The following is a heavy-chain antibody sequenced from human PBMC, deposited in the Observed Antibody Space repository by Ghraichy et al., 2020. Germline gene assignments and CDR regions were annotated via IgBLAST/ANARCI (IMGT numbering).Heavy chain of an antibody. V-gene: IGHV3-74*01. CDR1: GLTFSNYW. CDR2: ISYDGTKT. J-gene: IGHJ4*02. Sequence: GGSLRLSCEVSGLTFSNYWMHWVRHAPGKGLVWVSHISYDGTKTNFSESLKGRFTVSRDDAKSMVYLQMNSLKADDSAVYYCVAAKKSSSSNCDYWGQGTLVTVSS. D-gene: IGHD6-13*01. CDR3: VAAKKSSSSNCDY.